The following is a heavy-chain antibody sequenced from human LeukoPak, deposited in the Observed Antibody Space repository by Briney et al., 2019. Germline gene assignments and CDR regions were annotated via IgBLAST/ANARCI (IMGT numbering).Heavy chain of an antibody. D-gene: IGHD6-19*01. CDR1: GFTFSGYG. CDR2: ISYDGSNK. J-gene: IGHJ4*02. V-gene: IGHV3-30*18. CDR3: AKGFRGAVAGTAYFDY. Sequence: PGRSLRLSCAASGFTFSGYGMHWVRQAPGKGLEWVAVISYDGSNKYYADSVKGRFTISRDNSKNTLYLQMNSLRAEDTAVYYCAKGFRGAVAGTAYFDYWGQGTLVTVSS.